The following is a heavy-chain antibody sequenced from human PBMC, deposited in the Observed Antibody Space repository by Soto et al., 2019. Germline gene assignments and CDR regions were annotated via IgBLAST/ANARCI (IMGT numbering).Heavy chain of an antibody. Sequence: EVQLVESGGGLVQPGGSLRLSCAASGFTFSNYWMYWVRQAPGKGLVWVSRINSDGRVSSYADSVKGRLTISGDNVKNTLYLQMDSLRAEDTAVYYCARGDCVGGTCYSLAGSFYYYMDVWGKGTTVTVFS. J-gene: IGHJ6*03. V-gene: IGHV3-74*01. CDR1: GFTFSNYW. D-gene: IGHD2-15*01. CDR3: ARGDCVGGTCYSLAGSFYYYMDV. CDR2: INSDGRVS.